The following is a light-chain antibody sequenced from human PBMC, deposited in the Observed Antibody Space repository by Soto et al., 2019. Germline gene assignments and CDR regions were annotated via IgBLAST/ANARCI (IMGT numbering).Light chain of an antibody. CDR2: DAS. CDR3: QQYNSYPLT. Sequence: DIQMTQSPSTLSASVGDRVTITCRASQSLNNWLAWYQQKPGKAPNLLIFDASYLKSGAPSRFSGSGSGTEFTLTISSLRPDDFATYYCQQYNSYPLTFGGGTKVEIK. CDR1: QSLNNW. V-gene: IGKV1-5*01. J-gene: IGKJ4*01.